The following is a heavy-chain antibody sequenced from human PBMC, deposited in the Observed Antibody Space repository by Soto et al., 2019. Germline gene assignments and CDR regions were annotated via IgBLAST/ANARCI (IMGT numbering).Heavy chain of an antibody. CDR3: ARDRCGMSSTSCYTENWFDP. CDR2: ISSSSSYT. J-gene: IGHJ5*02. D-gene: IGHD2-2*02. Sequence: NPGGSLRLSCAASGFTFSDYYMSWIRQAPGKGLEWVSYISSSSSYTNYADSVKGRFTISRDNAKNSLYLQMNSLRAEDTAVYYCARDRCGMSSTSCYTENWFDPWGQGTLVTVSS. V-gene: IGHV3-11*06. CDR1: GFTFSDYY.